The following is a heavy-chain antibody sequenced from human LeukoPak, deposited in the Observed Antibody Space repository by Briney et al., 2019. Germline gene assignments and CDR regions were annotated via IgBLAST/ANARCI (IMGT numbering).Heavy chain of an antibody. D-gene: IGHD2-2*01. Sequence: SVKVSCKASGGTFSSYAISWVRQAPGQGLEWMGGIIPIFGTANYAQKFQGRVTITADESTSTAYMELSSLRSEDTAVYYCARGGPYCSSTSCYFDYWGQGTLVTVSS. V-gene: IGHV1-69*13. CDR2: IIPIFGTA. J-gene: IGHJ4*02. CDR3: ARGGPYCSSTSCYFDY. CDR1: GGTFSSYA.